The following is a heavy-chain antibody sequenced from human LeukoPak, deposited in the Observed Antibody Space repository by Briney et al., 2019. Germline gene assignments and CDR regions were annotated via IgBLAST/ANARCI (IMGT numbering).Heavy chain of an antibody. D-gene: IGHD3-22*01. CDR2: IYYSGST. Sequence: SETLSLTCTVSGGSISSGGYYWSWIRQHPGKGLEWIGYIYYSGSTYYNPSLKSRVTISVDTSKNQFSLKLSSVTAAGTAVYYCARGDSSGYKGCTFDIWGQGTMVTVSS. CDR3: ARGDSSGYKGCTFDI. CDR1: GGSISSGGYY. V-gene: IGHV4-31*03. J-gene: IGHJ3*02.